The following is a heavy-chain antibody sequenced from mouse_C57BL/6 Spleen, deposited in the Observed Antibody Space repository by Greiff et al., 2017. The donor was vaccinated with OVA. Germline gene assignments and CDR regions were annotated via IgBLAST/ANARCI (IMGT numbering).Heavy chain of an antibody. CDR1: GYTFTSYW. CDR3: ARPYYYGSSYWYFDV. D-gene: IGHD1-1*01. J-gene: IGHJ1*03. CDR2: IDPSDSYT. V-gene: IGHV1-50*01. Sequence: QVQLKQPGAELVKPGASVKLSCKASGYTFTSYWMQWVKQRPGQGLEWIGEIDPSDSYTNYNQKFKGKATLTVDTSSSTAYMQLSSLTSEDSAVYYCARPYYYGSSYWYFDVWGTGTTVTVSS.